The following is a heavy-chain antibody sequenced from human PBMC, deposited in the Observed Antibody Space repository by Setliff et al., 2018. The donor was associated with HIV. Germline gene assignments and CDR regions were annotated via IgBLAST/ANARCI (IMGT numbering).Heavy chain of an antibody. D-gene: IGHD3-22*01. J-gene: IGHJ4*02. V-gene: IGHV1-69*06. Sequence: SVKVSCKASGGTFSSYAISWVRQAPGQGLEWMGGIIPIFGTANYAENFQGRVTITADTSISTAYMELSRLRSDDTAVYYCARDYYDSSGYIFFPGLPDYWGQGTLVTVSS. CDR3: ARDYYDSSGYIFFPGLPDY. CDR1: GGTFSSYA. CDR2: IIPIFGTA.